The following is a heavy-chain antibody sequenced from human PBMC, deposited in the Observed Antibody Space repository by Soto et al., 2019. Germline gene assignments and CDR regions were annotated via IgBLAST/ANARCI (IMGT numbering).Heavy chain of an antibody. J-gene: IGHJ4*02. CDR1: GFTFSNSA. D-gene: IGHD6-19*01. V-gene: IGHV1-58*01. CDR2: IVVGGGNT. Sequence: SVKVSCKASGFTFSNSAVQWGRQAGGQRLEWMGWIVVGGGNTHYAQKFQERLTFTRDMSTSTAYMELSSLRSEDTAVYYCTDMRGQWLPRDWGRGVMVTVSA. CDR3: TDMRGQWLPRD.